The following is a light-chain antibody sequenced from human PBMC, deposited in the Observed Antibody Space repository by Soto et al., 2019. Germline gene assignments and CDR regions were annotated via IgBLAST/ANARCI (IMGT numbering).Light chain of an antibody. CDR1: QCVSSY. CDR3: QQRSNWPLT. Sequence: EIVLTQSPTTLSLSPGERATLSCRASQCVSSYLAWYQQKPGQPPRLLIYDASNRSTGIPARFSGSGSGTDFTLTISSLEPEDFAVYYCQQRSNWPLTFGGGSMV. V-gene: IGKV3-11*01. CDR2: DAS. J-gene: IGKJ4*01.